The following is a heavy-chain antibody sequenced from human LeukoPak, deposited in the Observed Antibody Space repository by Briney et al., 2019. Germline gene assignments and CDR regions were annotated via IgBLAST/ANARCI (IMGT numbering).Heavy chain of an antibody. CDR2: INHSGST. D-gene: IGHD6-19*01. V-gene: IGHV4-34*01. CDR1: GGSFSGYY. Sequence: SETLSLTCAVYGGSFSGYYWSWIRQPPGKGLEWIGEINHSGSTNYNPSLKSRVTISVDTSKNQFSLKLSSVTAADTAVYYCARDLLHNSGGQYWGQGTLVTVSS. CDR3: ARDLLHNSGGQY. J-gene: IGHJ1*01.